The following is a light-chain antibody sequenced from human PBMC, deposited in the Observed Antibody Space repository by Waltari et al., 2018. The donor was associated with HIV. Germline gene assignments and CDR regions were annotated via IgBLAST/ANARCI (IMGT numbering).Light chain of an antibody. CDR3: QAWDSNTGV. J-gene: IGLJ2*01. Sequence: SYELTQPPSVSVSPGQTASITCSGDKLGDKYAYWYQQKPGQSPALVIYVDTKRPSGIPERFSGSNSGNTATLTISGTQAMDEADYYCQAWDSNTGVFGGGTKLTVL. V-gene: IGLV3-1*01. CDR1: KLGDKY. CDR2: VDT.